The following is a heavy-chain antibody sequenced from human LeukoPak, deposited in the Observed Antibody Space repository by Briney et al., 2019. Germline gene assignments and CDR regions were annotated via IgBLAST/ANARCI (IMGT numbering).Heavy chain of an antibody. CDR1: GGSFSGYY. D-gene: IGHD2-15*01. Sequence: SGTLSLTCAVYGGSFSGYYWSWIRQPPGKGLEWIGGINHSGSTNYNPSLKSRVAISVDTSKNQFSLKLSSVTAADTAVYYCARGKFLLGYCSGGSCRLPFDYWGQGTLVTVSS. CDR2: INHSGST. J-gene: IGHJ4*02. V-gene: IGHV4-34*01. CDR3: ARGKFLLGYCSGGSCRLPFDY.